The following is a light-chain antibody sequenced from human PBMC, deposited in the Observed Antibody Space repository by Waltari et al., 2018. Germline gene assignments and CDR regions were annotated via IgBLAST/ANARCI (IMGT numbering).Light chain of an antibody. CDR2: DNN. CDR3: VTWDGSLSAL. J-gene: IGLJ3*02. CDR1: SSDIGNNY. V-gene: IGLV1-51*01. Sequence: QSVLTQPPSVSAAPGQKVTISCSGSSSDIGNNYVYWYQQLPGTAPKLLIYDNNKRPSGIPDRFSGSQSGTSATLGITGLQTGDEADYYCVTWDGSLSALFGGGTKLTVL.